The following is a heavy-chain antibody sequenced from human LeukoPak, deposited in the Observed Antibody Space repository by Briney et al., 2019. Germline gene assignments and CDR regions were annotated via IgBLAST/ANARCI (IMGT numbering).Heavy chain of an antibody. V-gene: IGHV3-9*01. Sequence: GRSLRLSCAGSGFTFDDYAMHWVRQAPGKGLEWLSIISYNGGFIDYADSVKGRFTISRDNAKNSLYLQLDSLRAEDTAIYYCAKVRGKYSSHFFFDYWGQGTLVTVSS. D-gene: IGHD6-19*01. J-gene: IGHJ4*02. CDR1: GFTFDDYA. CDR2: ISYNGGFI. CDR3: AKVRGKYSSHFFFDY.